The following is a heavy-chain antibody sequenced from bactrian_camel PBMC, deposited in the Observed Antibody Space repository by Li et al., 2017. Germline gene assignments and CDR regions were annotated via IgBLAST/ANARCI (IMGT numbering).Heavy chain of an antibody. Sequence: HVQLVESGGGSVQAGGSLRLSCKVSGHSRGCNCVGWYRLPPGRAPAEREGIAAIRRDGGETWYAASVKGRFTISQDNAKNTISPQMNNLKPEDTAMYYCAADTVNLQMARWYTYWGQGTQVTVS. V-gene: IGHV3S45*01. J-gene: IGHJ4*01. CDR1: GHSRGCNC. CDR3: AADTVNLQMARWYTY. CDR2: IRRDGGET. D-gene: IGHD6*01.